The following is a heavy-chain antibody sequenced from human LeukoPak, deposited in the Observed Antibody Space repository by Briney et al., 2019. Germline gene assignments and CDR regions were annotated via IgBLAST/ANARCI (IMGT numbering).Heavy chain of an antibody. CDR2: IYTSGTT. CDR1: GGSISSYY. V-gene: IGHV4-4*07. J-gene: IGHJ6*03. CDR3: VRHSGFDYYYYMDV. Sequence: SETLSLTCTVSGGSISSYYWSWIRQPAGKGLEWIGRIYTSGTTHYNPSLKSRVTMSVDTSKNQFSLKLSSVTAADTAVYYCVRHSGFDYYYYMDVWGKGTTVTISS. D-gene: IGHD3-22*01.